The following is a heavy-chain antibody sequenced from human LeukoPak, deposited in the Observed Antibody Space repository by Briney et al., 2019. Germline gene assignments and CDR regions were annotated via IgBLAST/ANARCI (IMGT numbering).Heavy chain of an antibody. Sequence: GGSLRLSCAVSGITLSNYGMSWVRQAPGKGLEWVAGLSGSGGGTNYADSVQGRLTISRDNPKNTLYLQMNSLRAEDTAVYFCAKRGVVIRVFLVGFHKEAYYFDSWGQGALVTVSS. CDR3: AKRGVVIRVFLVGFHKEAYYFDS. CDR1: GITLSNYG. D-gene: IGHD3-10*01. V-gene: IGHV3-23*01. J-gene: IGHJ4*02. CDR2: LSGSGGGT.